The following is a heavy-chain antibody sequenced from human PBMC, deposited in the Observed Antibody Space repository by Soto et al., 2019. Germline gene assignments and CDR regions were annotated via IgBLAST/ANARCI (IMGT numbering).Heavy chain of an antibody. J-gene: IGHJ4*02. CDR3: ATVYYDSSGYTSPFDY. V-gene: IGHV1-69*02. CDR2: IIPILGIA. Sequence: ASVKVSCKASGGTFSSYTISWVRQAPGQGLEWMGRIIPILGIANYAQKFQGRVTITADKSTSTAYMELSSLRSEDTAVYYCATVYYDSSGYTSPFDYWGQGTLVTVSS. CDR1: GGTFSSYT. D-gene: IGHD3-22*01.